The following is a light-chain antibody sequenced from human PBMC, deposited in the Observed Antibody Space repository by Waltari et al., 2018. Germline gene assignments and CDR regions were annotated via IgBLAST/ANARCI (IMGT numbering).Light chain of an antibody. CDR3: SSYTSSSTPVV. Sequence: QSALTQPASVSGSPGRSITISCTGSSSEVGGYNYVSWYQQHPGKAPKLMIYDVSNRPSGVSNRCSGSSSGNTASLPISGLQADDEADYYCSSYTSSSTPVVFGGGTKLTVL. J-gene: IGLJ2*01. CDR2: DVS. CDR1: SSEVGGYNY. V-gene: IGLV2-14*01.